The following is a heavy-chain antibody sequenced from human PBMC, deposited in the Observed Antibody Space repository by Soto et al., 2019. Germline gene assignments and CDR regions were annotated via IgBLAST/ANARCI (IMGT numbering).Heavy chain of an antibody. CDR2: ISSSSSTI. D-gene: IGHD3-16*01. J-gene: IGHJ6*02. CDR1: GFTFSSYS. CDR3: ARVGDPYYYYYGMDV. Sequence: PGGSLRLSCAASGFTFSSYSMNWVRQAPGKGLEWVSYISSSSSTIYYADSVKGRFTISRDNAKNSLYLQMNSLRDEDTAVYYCARVGDPYYYYYGMDVWGQGTTVTVSS. V-gene: IGHV3-48*02.